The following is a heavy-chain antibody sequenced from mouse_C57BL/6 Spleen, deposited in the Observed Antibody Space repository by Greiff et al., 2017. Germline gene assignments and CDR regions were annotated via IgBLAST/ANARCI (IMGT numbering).Heavy chain of an antibody. Sequence: QVQLQQPGAELVMPGASVKLSCKASGYTFTSYWMPWVKQRPGQGLEWIGEIDPSDSYTNYNQKFKGKSTLTVDKSSSTAYMQLSSLTSEDSAVYYCARFDGNYSYFDYWGQGTTLTVSS. V-gene: IGHV1-69*01. CDR2: IDPSDSYT. CDR1: GYTFTSYW. J-gene: IGHJ2*01. D-gene: IGHD2-1*01. CDR3: ARFDGNYSYFDY.